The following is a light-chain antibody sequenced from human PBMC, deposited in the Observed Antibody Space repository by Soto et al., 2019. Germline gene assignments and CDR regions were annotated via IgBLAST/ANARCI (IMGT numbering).Light chain of an antibody. CDR3: QQYGSSRT. CDR1: QGVGSS. CDR2: GAS. J-gene: IGKJ4*01. V-gene: IGKV3-20*01. Sequence: EIVLSQSASTLSVFPGERVTLSCRASQGVGSSLAWYQQRPGQAPRLLVSGASTRASGIPDRFSGSGSGTEFTLTISSLEPDDFAVYYCQQYGSSRTFAGGTKVDIK.